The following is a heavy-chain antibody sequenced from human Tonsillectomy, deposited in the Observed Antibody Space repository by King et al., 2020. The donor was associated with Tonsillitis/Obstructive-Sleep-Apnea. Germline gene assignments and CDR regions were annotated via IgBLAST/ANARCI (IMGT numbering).Heavy chain of an antibody. V-gene: IGHV3-20*04. Sequence: VQLVESGGGVVRPGGSLRLSCAASGFTFDDYGMSWVRQAPGKGLEWVSGINWNGGRTGYADSVKGRFTISRDNAKNSLYLQMNSLRAEDTALYYCARDGTMVQGVIITDFDYWGQGTLVTVSS. D-gene: IGHD3-10*01. CDR2: INWNGGRT. CDR3: ARDGTMVQGVIITDFDY. J-gene: IGHJ4*02. CDR1: GFTFDDYG.